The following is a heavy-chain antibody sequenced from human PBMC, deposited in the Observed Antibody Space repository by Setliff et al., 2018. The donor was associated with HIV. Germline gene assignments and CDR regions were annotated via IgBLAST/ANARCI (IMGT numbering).Heavy chain of an antibody. D-gene: IGHD5-12*01. CDR2: IYTSGST. Sequence: PSETLSLTCTVSGDSISGGSSYWSWIRQPAGKGLEWIGRIYTSGSTNYNPSLKNRVTISLDTSKSQFSLKLTSVTAADTALYYCASGRGAKGGYDYFGSWGQGTLVTVPQ. J-gene: IGHJ4*02. V-gene: IGHV4-61*02. CDR3: ASGRGAKGGYDYFGS. CDR1: GDSISGGSSY.